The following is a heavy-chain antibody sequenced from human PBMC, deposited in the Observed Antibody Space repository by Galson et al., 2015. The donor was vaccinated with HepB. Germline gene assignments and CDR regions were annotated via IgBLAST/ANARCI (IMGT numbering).Heavy chain of an antibody. CDR1: GFTFSTYS. Sequence: SLRLSCAASGFTFSTYSMNWVRQAPGKGLEWVSSISTSSSYIYYADSVEGRFTISRDHAKNSLYLQMNSLRAEDTAVYYCARGGATVTTSDYYYYYGMDVWGQGTTVTVSS. D-gene: IGHD4-17*01. CDR3: ARGGATVTTSDYYYYYGMDV. V-gene: IGHV3-21*01. CDR2: ISTSSSYI. J-gene: IGHJ6*02.